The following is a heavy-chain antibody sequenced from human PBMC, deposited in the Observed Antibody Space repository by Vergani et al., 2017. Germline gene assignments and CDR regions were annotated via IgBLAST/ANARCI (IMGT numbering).Heavy chain of an antibody. CDR1: GFSVSSYY. Sequence: EVQLVETGGGLIQPGRSLRLSCAASGFSVSSYYMSWVRQAPGEGLEWVSVIYNDGNTYYTDSVKGRFTISRDNSKNTLYLQMNSLRVEDTAVYYCTRDREFGYWGQGAPVTVSS. V-gene: IGHV3-53*02. J-gene: IGHJ4*02. D-gene: IGHD1-26*01. CDR2: IYNDGNT. CDR3: TRDREFGY.